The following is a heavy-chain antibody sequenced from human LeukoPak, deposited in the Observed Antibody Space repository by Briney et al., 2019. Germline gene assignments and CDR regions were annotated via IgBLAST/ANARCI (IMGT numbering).Heavy chain of an antibody. D-gene: IGHD2-15*01. CDR3: ARATVTGYCSGGSCYHLDY. J-gene: IGHJ4*02. V-gene: IGHV1-8*01. CDR1: GYTFTSYD. CDR2: MNPNSGNT. Sequence: ASVKVSCMPPGYTFTSYDINWVRQATGQGLEWMGWMNPNSGNTGYAQKFQGRVTMTRNTSTSTAYMELSSLRSEDTAVYYCARATVTGYCSGGSCYHLDYWGQGALVTVSS.